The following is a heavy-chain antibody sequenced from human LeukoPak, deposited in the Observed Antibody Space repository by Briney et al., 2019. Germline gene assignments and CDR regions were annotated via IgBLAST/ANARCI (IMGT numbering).Heavy chain of an antibody. J-gene: IGHJ4*02. CDR1: GFTVSSSY. V-gene: IGHV3-53*01. CDR2: IYSGGST. CDR3: ARYSSSWYSPFDY. Sequence: GGSLRLSCAASGFTVSSSYMSWVRQAPGKGLEWVSVIYSGGSTYYADSVKGRFTISRDNSKNTLYLQMNSLRAEDTAVYYCARYSSSWYSPFDYWGQGTLVTVSS. D-gene: IGHD6-13*01.